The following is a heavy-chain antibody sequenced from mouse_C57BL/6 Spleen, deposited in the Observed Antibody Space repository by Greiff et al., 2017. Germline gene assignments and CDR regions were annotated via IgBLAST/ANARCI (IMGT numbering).Heavy chain of an antibody. D-gene: IGHD1-1*01. CDR2: IDPEDGET. J-gene: IGHJ3*01. CDR3: ARNYGSSLGFAY. CDR1: GFNIKDYY. V-gene: IGHV14-2*01. Sequence: VQLKESGAELVKPGASVKLSCTASGFNIKDYYMHWVKQRTEQGLEWIGRIDPEDGETKYAPKFQGKATITADTSSNTAYLQLSSRTSEDTAVDYCARNYGSSLGFAYWGQGTLGTVSA.